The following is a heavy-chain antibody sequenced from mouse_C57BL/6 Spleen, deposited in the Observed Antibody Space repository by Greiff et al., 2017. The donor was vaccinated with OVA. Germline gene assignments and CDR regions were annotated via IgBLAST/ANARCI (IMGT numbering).Heavy chain of an antibody. Sequence: EVQLQQSGPELVKPGASVKISCKASGYTFTDYYMNWVKQSHGKSLEWIGDINPNNGGTSYNQKFKGKATLTVDKSSSTAYMELRSLTSEDSAVYYCAREEAATRDFDYWGQRTTLTVSS. J-gene: IGHJ2*01. CDR1: GYTFTDYY. CDR3: AREEAATRDFDY. D-gene: IGHD6-1*01. CDR2: INPNNGGT. V-gene: IGHV1-26*01.